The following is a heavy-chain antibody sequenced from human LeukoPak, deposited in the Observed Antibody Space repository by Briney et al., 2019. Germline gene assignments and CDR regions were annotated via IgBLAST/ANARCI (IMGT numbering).Heavy chain of an antibody. Sequence: PSETLSLTCTGSGGSISSYYWSWIRQPPGKGLEWIGYINYSGSTNYNPSLKSRVTISVDTSKNQFSLNLSSVTAADTAVYYCARGPSVRLYYYGMDVWGQGTTVTVSS. CDR2: INYSGST. CDR3: ARGPSVRLYYYGMDV. J-gene: IGHJ6*02. V-gene: IGHV4-59*01. CDR1: GGSISSYY.